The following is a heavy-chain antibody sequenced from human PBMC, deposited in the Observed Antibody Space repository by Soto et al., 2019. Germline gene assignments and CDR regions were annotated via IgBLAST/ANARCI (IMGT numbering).Heavy chain of an antibody. CDR3: ARAEKQQLAPFYYYYYYMDV. D-gene: IGHD6-13*01. V-gene: IGHV4-59*01. CDR1: GGSISSYY. J-gene: IGHJ6*03. Sequence: SETLSLTCTVSGGSISSYYWSWIRQPPGKGLEWIGYIYYSGSTNYNPSLKSRVTISVDTSKNQFSLKLSSVTAADTAVYYCARAEKQQLAPFYYYYYYMDVWGKGTTVTVSS. CDR2: IYYSGST.